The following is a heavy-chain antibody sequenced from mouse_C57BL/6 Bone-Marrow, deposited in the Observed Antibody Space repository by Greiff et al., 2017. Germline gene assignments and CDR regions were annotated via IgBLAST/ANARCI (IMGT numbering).Heavy chain of an antibody. Sequence: VQLQQSGGGLVKPGGSLKLSCAASGFTFSDYGMHWVRQAPEKGLEWVAYISSGSSTIYYADTVKGRFTISRDNAKNTLFLQMTSLRSEDTAMYYCARLPAYYWGQGTSVTVSS. CDR2: ISSGSSTI. CDR1: GFTFSDYG. J-gene: IGHJ4*01. V-gene: IGHV5-17*01. CDR3: ARLPAYY.